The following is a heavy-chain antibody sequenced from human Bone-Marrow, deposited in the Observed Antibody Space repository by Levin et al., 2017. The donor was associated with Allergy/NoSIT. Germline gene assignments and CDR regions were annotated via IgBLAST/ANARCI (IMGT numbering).Heavy chain of an antibody. J-gene: IGHJ4*02. CDR3: ARHPGGICGTFRSPD. V-gene: IGHV4-61*01. CDR2: IYHTGTT. CDR1: GGPVRSGNFY. D-gene: IGHD3-16*02. Sequence: GSLRLSCTVSGGPVRSGNFYWSWIRQPPGKGLEWVGNIYHTGTTNYNSSLKSRLTISVDTSKNQFSLRLNSVTAADTAVYYCARHPGGICGTFRSPDWGQGTLVIVSS.